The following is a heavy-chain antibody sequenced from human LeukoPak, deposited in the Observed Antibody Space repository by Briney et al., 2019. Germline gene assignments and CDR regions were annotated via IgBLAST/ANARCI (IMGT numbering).Heavy chain of an antibody. Sequence: GGFLRLSCAGAEITFSSYSVTWVRQAPGKGLEWVSVISTSGATTYYANSVRGRFTISRDNSKNTLYLQMSSLRAEDTAIYYCAKWSRGAGNHFDYWGQGTLVTVSS. CDR1: EITFSSYS. V-gene: IGHV3-23*01. D-gene: IGHD4-23*01. CDR2: ISTSGATT. J-gene: IGHJ4*02. CDR3: AKWSRGAGNHFDY.